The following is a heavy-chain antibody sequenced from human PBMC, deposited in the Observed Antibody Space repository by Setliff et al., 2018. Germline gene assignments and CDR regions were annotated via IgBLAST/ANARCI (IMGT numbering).Heavy chain of an antibody. CDR3: ARDKGYDSSGYYFYYYYYMDV. D-gene: IGHD3-22*01. CDR2: INPGNGNT. CDR1: GNSFTVFY. Sequence: GASVKVSCKSSGNSFTVFYLHWVRQAPGQRLEWMGWINPGNGNTKYSQKFQGRVAITRDTSASTAYMELSSLRSEDTAVYYCARDKGYDSSGYYFYYYYYMDVWGKGTTVTVSS. V-gene: IGHV1-3*01. J-gene: IGHJ6*03.